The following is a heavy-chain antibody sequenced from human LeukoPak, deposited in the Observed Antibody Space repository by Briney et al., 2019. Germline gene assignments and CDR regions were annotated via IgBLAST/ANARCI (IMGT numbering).Heavy chain of an antibody. D-gene: IGHD6-13*01. J-gene: IGHJ4*02. CDR3: ARDWGAAGLWDY. V-gene: IGHV3-7*05. CDR1: GFTFSNYW. CDR2: IKEDGSEK. Sequence: PGGSLRLSCATSGFTFSNYWMSWVRQAPGKGLEWVANIKEDGSEKNNVDSVKGRFTISRDNAKNSLYLQMNSLRAEDTAIYYCARDWGAAGLWDYWGQGTLVTVSS.